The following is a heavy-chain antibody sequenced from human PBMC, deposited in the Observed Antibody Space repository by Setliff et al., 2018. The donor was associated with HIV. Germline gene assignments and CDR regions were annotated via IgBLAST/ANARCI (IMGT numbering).Heavy chain of an antibody. CDR3: AREIYGGNSRPFDY. J-gene: IGHJ4*02. D-gene: IGHD4-17*01. Sequence: ETLSLTCTVSGGSITGYFWNWIWQSPGKGLEWIGYIYYNGNTNYNPTLNSRGTISVDTSKNQFSLKLTSVTAADTAVYYCAREIYGGNSRPFDYWGQGTQVTVSS. CDR2: IYYNGNT. V-gene: IGHV4-59*01. CDR1: GGSITGYF.